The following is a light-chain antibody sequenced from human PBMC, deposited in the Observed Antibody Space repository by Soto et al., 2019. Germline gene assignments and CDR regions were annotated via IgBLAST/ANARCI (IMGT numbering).Light chain of an antibody. CDR1: SSDVGSYNL. J-gene: IGLJ1*01. V-gene: IGLV2-23*02. CDR3: CSYATGSTYF. CDR2: EVS. Sequence: ALTQPASVSGSPGQSITISCTGASSDVGSYNLVSWYQQHPGKAPKLMIFEVSKRPSGVSNRFSGSKSGNTASLTISGLQAEDEAEYYCCSYATGSTYFFGTGTKVTVL.